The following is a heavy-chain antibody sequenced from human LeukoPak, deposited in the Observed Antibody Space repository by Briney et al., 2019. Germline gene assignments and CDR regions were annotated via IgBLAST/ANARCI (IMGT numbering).Heavy chain of an antibody. V-gene: IGHV4-4*07. CDR1: GGSISSYF. Sequence: SETLSLTCTVSGGSISSYFCSWIRQTAGKGLEWIGRIDTSGSINYNPSLKSRVTMSVDRSKNQFSLKLRSVTAADTAVYYCARVGSLSRGRNWVDPWGQGTLVIVS. J-gene: IGHJ5*02. D-gene: IGHD2-15*01. CDR3: ARVGSLSRGRNWVDP. CDR2: IDTSGSI.